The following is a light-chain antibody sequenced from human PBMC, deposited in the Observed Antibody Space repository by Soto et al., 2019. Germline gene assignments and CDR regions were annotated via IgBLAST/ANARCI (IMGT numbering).Light chain of an antibody. V-gene: IGKV3-15*01. CDR3: QQYYNWAP. CDR1: ESVSRN. J-gene: IGKJ1*01. Sequence: EIVVTQSPVTLSVSPGERVTLSCRTSESVSRNLAWYQQKPGQTPRLLIYGASTRATGVPARFSGSGSGTEFTLTISSLQSEDFAVYFCQQYYNWAPFGQGTKVDIK. CDR2: GAS.